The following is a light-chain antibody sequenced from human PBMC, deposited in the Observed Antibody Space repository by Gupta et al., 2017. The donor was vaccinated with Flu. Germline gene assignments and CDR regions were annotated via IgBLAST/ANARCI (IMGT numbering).Light chain of an antibody. Sequence: EIVMTQSPATLFVSPGERTTLSCRASQSISNDLAWYQQKPGQTPRLLIYGASTRATGIPARFSGSGSGTEFTLTISSLQFEDSAVYYCQQYNDRPPWTFGQGTKVEIK. CDR1: QSISND. CDR2: GAS. CDR3: QQYNDRPPWT. V-gene: IGKV3-15*01. J-gene: IGKJ1*01.